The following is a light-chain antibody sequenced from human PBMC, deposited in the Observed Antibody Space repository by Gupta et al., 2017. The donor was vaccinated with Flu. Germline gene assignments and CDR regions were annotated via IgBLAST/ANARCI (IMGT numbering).Light chain of an antibody. Sequence: QTVVTQEPSLTVSPGGTVTLTCASSAGAVTTNDYPNWFQQKPGQPPTALIYSTNRKYSWTPARFSGSLLGGKAALTLSGAQPEDESEYYCLLYYGGARGVFGGGTKLTVL. CDR1: AGAVTTNDY. CDR2: STN. V-gene: IGLV7-43*01. CDR3: LLYYGGARGV. J-gene: IGLJ3*02.